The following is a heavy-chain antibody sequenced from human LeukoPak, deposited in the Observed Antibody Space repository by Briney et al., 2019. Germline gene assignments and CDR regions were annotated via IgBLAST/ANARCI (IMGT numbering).Heavy chain of an antibody. V-gene: IGHV3-23*01. CDR2: ISGSDEST. D-gene: IGHD7-27*01. Sequence: GGSLRLSCAASGFTFSSYDMSWIRQAPGKGLEWVSEISGSDESTKYVDSVKGRFTISRDNSKNTLYLLLNSLRVDDTAVYYCTNRRLGRGAFDIWGQGTMVTVSS. CDR3: TNRRLGRGAFDI. J-gene: IGHJ3*02. CDR1: GFTFSSYD.